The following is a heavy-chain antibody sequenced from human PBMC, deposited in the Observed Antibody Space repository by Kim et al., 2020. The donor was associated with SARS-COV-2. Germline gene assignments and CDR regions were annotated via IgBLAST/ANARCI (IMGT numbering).Heavy chain of an antibody. CDR2: IGYDGTNK. V-gene: IGHV3-30*02. CDR3: AKGDYSNTDYYYGMDV. D-gene: IGHD2-2*01. CDR1: GFTFSSHG. J-gene: IGHJ6*04. Sequence: GGSLRLSCAASGFTFSSHGMRWVRQARGRGLAWVAVIGYDGTNKYYADSVKGRFTISRDNSKNTVYLQMNSLRAEDTAVYYCAKGDYSNTDYYYGMDVWGKGTTVTVSS.